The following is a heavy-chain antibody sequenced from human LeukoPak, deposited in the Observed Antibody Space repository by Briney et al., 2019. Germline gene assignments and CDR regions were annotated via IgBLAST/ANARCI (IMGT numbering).Heavy chain of an antibody. CDR3: ASDSGRRIVGATQTATFDY. Sequence: GGSLRLSCAASGFTVSSNYMSWVRQAPGKGLEWVSAISGSGGSTYYADSVKGRFTISRDNSKNTLYLQMNSLRAEDTAVYYCASDSGRRIVGATQTATFDYWGQGTLVTVSS. J-gene: IGHJ4*02. V-gene: IGHV3-53*01. CDR1: GFTVSSNY. CDR2: ISGSGGST. D-gene: IGHD1-26*01.